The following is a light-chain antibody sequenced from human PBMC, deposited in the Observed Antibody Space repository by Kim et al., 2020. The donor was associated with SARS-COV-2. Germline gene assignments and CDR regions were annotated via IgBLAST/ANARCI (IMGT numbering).Light chain of an antibody. CDR2: DTS. Sequence: DIQLTQSPSFLSASVGDRVTITCRASQGISSDFAWYQQKPGKAPKLLIYDTSILERGVPSRFSGSGSGTEFTLTISSLEPEDFATYSCQQLSSYPRTFGHGTKVDIK. CDR3: QQLSSYPRT. V-gene: IGKV1-9*01. J-gene: IGKJ1*01. CDR1: QGISSD.